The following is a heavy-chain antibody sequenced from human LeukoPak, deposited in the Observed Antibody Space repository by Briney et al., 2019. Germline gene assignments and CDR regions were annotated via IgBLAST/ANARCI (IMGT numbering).Heavy chain of an antibody. Sequence: GGSLRLSCAASGFTFNNYAMNWVRQAPGKGLEWVSSISGGGETTYYADSAKGRFTISRDNSQNTLYLQMNSLKTEDTAVYYCTTHRGYSSSPTFDYWGQGTLVTVPS. CDR3: TTHRGYSSSPTFDY. CDR1: GFTFNNYA. V-gene: IGHV3-23*01. CDR2: ISGGGETT. D-gene: IGHD6-13*01. J-gene: IGHJ4*02.